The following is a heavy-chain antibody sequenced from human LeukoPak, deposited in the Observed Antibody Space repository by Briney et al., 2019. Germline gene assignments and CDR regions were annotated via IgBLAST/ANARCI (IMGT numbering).Heavy chain of an antibody. J-gene: IGHJ4*02. D-gene: IGHD2-2*02. Sequence: SETLSLTCTVSGGSISSYYWGWIRQPPGKGLEWIGSIYYSGSTYYNPSLKSRVTISVDTSKNQFSLKLSSVTAADTAVYYCARGGVVVVPAAIRGAFDYWGQGTLVTVSS. V-gene: IGHV4-39*01. CDR3: ARGGVVVVPAAIRGAFDY. CDR1: GGSISSYY. CDR2: IYYSGST.